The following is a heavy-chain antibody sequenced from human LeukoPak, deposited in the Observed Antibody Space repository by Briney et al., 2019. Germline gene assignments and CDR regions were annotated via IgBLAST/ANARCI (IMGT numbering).Heavy chain of an antibody. V-gene: IGHV3-74*01. D-gene: IGHD6-19*01. CDR1: GFTFSSYW. CDR2: INSDGSST. J-gene: IGHJ4*02. CDR3: ARETIAVAGTDY. Sequence: PGGSLRFSCAASGFTFSSYWMHWVRQAPGKGLVWVSRINSDGSSTSYADSVKGRFTISRDNAKNTLCLQMNSLRAEDTAVYYCARETIAVAGTDYWGQGTLVTVSS.